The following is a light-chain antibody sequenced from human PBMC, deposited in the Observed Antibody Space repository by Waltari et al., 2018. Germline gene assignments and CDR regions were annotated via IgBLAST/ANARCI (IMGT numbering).Light chain of an antibody. CDR2: STN. Sequence: QSVLTQPPSVSGTPGQRVSISCSGSSSNIGTRSVNWYQQVPGTAPQLLISSTNQRPSGVPERFSGSKSGTSASLAISGLQSEDEADYYCATWDDSLNGLFGGGTKLTVL. CDR1: SSNIGTRS. V-gene: IGLV1-44*01. J-gene: IGLJ2*01. CDR3: ATWDDSLNGL.